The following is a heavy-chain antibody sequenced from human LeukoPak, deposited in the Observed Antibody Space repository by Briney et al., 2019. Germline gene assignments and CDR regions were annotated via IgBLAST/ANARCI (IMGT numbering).Heavy chain of an antibody. J-gene: IGHJ5*02. V-gene: IGHV4-34*01. CDR3: ARRRPSGYRGPLTWFDP. CDR1: GGSFSGYY. CDR2: INHSGST. Sequence: SETLSLTCAVYGGSFSGYYWSWIRQPPGKGLEWIGEINHSGSTNYNPSLKSRVTISVDTSKNQFSLKLSSVTAADTAVYYCARRRPSGYRGPLTWFDPWGQGTLVTVSS. D-gene: IGHD3-9*01.